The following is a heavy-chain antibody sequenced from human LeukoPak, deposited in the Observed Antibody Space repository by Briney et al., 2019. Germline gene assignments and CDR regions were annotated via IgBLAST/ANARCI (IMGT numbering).Heavy chain of an antibody. D-gene: IGHD5-12*01. CDR2: IYRSGTT. J-gene: IGHJ4*02. CDR1: GYSISSGHY. Sequence: SETLSLTCTVSGYSISSGHYWGWIRQPPGKGLGWIGSIYRSGTTYYNPSLKSRVTISVDTSKNKNQISLSLSSVTAADTAVYYCARIYTGYPGVYWGQGTLVTVSS. V-gene: IGHV4-38-2*02. CDR3: ARIYTGYPGVY.